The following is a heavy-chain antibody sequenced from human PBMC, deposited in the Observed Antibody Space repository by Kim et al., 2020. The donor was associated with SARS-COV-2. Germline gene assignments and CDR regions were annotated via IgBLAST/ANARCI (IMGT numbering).Heavy chain of an antibody. V-gene: IGHV1-46*01. CDR1: GYTFTSYY. J-gene: IGHJ5*02. CDR2: INPSGGST. Sequence: ASVKVSCKASGYTFTSYYMHWVRQAPGQGLEWMGIINPSGGSTSYAQKFQGRVTMTRDTSTSTVYMELSSLRSEDTAVYYCARDSFVPHQPNENWFDPWGQGTLVTVSS. CDR3: ARDSFVPHQPNENWFDP. D-gene: IGHD2-2*01.